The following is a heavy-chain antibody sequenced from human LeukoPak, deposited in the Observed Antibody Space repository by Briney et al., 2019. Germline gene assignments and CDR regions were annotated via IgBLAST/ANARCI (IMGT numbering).Heavy chain of an antibody. Sequence: LSGGSLRLSCPASGFTFSSYAMSWVRQAPGKGLEWVSAISGSGGSTYYADSVKGRFTISRDNSKNTLYLQMNSLRAEDTAVYYCAKELSSGYYPYYFDYWGQGTLVTVSS. CDR1: GFTFSSYA. J-gene: IGHJ4*02. D-gene: IGHD3-22*01. CDR2: ISGSGGST. CDR3: AKELSSGYYPYYFDY. V-gene: IGHV3-23*01.